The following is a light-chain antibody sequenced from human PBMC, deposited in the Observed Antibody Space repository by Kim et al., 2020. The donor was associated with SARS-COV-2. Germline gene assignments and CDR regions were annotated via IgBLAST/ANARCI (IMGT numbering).Light chain of an antibody. CDR3: QQYGSSPALT. CDR2: GAS. V-gene: IGKV3-20*01. Sequence: ETVLTQSPGTLSLSPGDRATLSCRASQSVSAGYLAWYQQKPGQAPRLLIYGASNRATGIPDRFSGSGSGTDFTLTISRLESEDFAVYYCQQYGSSPALTFGGGTKVDIK. CDR1: QSVSAGY. J-gene: IGKJ4*01.